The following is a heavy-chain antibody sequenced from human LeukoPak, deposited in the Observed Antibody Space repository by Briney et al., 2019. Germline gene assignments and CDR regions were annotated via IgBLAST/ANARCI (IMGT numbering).Heavy chain of an antibody. CDR2: IYSGGST. D-gene: IGHD1-1*01. Sequence: PGGSLRLSCAASGFTVSSNYMSWVRQAPGKGLEWVSVIYSGGSTYYADSVRGRFTISRDNAENSLYLQMNSLRAEDTAVYYCADNLSLWGQGTLVTVSS. CDR3: ADNLSL. J-gene: IGHJ4*02. CDR1: GFTVSSNY. V-gene: IGHV3-66*01.